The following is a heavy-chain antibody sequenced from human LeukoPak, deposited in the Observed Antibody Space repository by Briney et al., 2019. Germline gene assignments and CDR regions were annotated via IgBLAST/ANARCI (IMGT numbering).Heavy chain of an antibody. CDR2: FYYSGTSS. V-gene: IGHV4-59*08. CDR3: ARLSCSAGSCYEGDH. J-gene: IGHJ4*02. Sequence: PSETLSLTCTVSGGSITSYYWSWIRQPPGKGLEWIGYFYYSGTSSSYNPSLRSRVTMSVDTSKNQFSLKLSSVTAADRAVYFCARLSCSAGSCYEGDHWGQGILVTVSS. D-gene: IGHD2-15*01. CDR1: GGSITSYY.